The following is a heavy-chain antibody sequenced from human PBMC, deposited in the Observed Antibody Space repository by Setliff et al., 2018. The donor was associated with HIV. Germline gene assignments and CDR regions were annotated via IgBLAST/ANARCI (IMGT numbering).Heavy chain of an antibody. J-gene: IGHJ4*02. V-gene: IGHV4-31*03. CDR1: GVSVGSGDYY. CDR2: IFHSGDT. D-gene: IGHD6-13*01. Sequence: TLSLTCSVSGVSVGSGDYYWHWIRQHPEKALEWIGYIFHSGDTYYNPSLKSRISMSVDTSKNQFSLKLSSVAAADTAVYFCARGRGSSSSWPIDYWGQGTLVTVSS. CDR3: ARGRGSSSSWPIDY.